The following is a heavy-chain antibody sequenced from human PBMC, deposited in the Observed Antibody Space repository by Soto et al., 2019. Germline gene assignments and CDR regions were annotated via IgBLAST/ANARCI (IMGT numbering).Heavy chain of an antibody. D-gene: IGHD1-1*01. J-gene: IGHJ4*02. V-gene: IGHV1-3*01. CDR1: GYTFTNNA. CDR3: ARRYGYSFDY. CDR2: INAGNGNT. Sequence: ASVKGSCKASGYTFTNNAMHWVRQAPGQRLEWMGWINAGNGNTKYSQKFQARVTITRDTSANTGYMQLSSLRSEDTAFYYCARRYGYSFDYWGQGTLVTVSS.